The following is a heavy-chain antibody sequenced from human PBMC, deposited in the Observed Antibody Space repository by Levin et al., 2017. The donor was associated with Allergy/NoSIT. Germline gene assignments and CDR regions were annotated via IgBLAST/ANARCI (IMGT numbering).Heavy chain of an antibody. CDR1: GFTFSSSG. V-gene: IGHV3-33*01. D-gene: IGHD3-10*01. CDR2: IWSNGINK. CDR3: VRERGPFDGFDI. J-gene: IGHJ3*02. Sequence: GESLKISCAASGFTFSSSGMHWVRQAPGKGLEWVTVIWSNGINKYYADSVKGRFSNSRDNSKNTLFLQMNSLRVEDTAVYYCVRERGPFDGFDIWGQGTMVTVSS.